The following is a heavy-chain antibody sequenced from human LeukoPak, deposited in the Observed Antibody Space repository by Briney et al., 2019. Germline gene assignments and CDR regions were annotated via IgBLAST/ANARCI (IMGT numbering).Heavy chain of an antibody. CDR3: ARGAPGTITDWYYFGLDV. CDR2: IYPCDSDT. V-gene: IGHV5-51*01. D-gene: IGHD6-13*01. Sequence: GESLKISCKGSGYSFTTYWIAWVRQKPGKGLEWMGSIYPCDSDTRYSPSFQGQVTISADKSIKAAHLQWSSLKASGTAMYYCARGAPGTITDWYYFGLDVWGQGTMVTVSS. CDR1: GYSFTTYW. J-gene: IGHJ6*02.